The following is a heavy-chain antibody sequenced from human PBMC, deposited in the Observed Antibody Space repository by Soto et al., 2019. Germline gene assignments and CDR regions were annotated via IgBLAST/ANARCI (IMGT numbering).Heavy chain of an antibody. CDR2: ISAYNGNT. CDR1: GYTFTGYY. V-gene: IGHV1-18*04. D-gene: IGHD5-18*01. J-gene: IGHJ4*02. Sequence: ASVKVSCKASGYTFTGYYMHWVRQAPGQGLEWMGWISAYNGNTNYAQKLQGRVTMTTDTSTSTAYMELRSLRSDDTAVYYCAREPRGYSYGDFDYWGQGTLVTVSS. CDR3: AREPRGYSYGDFDY.